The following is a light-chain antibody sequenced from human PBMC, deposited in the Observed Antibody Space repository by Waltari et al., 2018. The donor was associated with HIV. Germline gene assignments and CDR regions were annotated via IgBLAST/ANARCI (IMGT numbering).Light chain of an antibody. CDR1: QGISSY. Sequence: DIQLTQSPSSLSASVGDRVTITCRASQGISSYLAWYQQKPGKAPKLLIYAASTLQSWVPSRFSGRGSGTEFTLTISSLQPEYFATYYCQQLNSYPRTFGQGTKVEIK. J-gene: IGKJ1*01. CDR2: AAS. CDR3: QQLNSYPRT. V-gene: IGKV1-9*01.